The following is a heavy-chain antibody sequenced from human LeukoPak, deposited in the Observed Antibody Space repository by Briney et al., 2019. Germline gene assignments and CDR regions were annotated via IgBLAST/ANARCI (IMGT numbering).Heavy chain of an antibody. Sequence: PSETLSLTCAVSGGSISSSNWWSWVRQAPGKGLEWVSAISGSGGSTYYADSVRGRFTISRDNSKNTLYLQMNRLRAEDTALYYCAKDRAPYCSSSSCYGNFDYWGQGTLVTVSS. CDR3: AKDRAPYCSSSSCYGNFDY. J-gene: IGHJ4*02. V-gene: IGHV3-23*01. CDR2: ISGSGGST. CDR1: GGSISSSN. D-gene: IGHD2-2*01.